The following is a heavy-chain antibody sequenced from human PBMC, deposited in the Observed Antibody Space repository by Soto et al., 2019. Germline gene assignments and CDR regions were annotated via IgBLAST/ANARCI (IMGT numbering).Heavy chain of an antibody. CDR2: MYYSATT. V-gene: IGHV4-39*07. J-gene: IGHJ4*02. CDR1: GGSIISGTYY. D-gene: IGHD3-10*01. CDR3: ASMAWFGDYFDY. Sequence: PSKTLSLTFTVSGGSIISGTYYWTLIRQSPGKGLEWIGSMYYSATTYYNPSLKSRVTISVDTSKNQFSLKLSSVTAADTAVYYCASMAWFGDYFDYWGQGTLVTVSS.